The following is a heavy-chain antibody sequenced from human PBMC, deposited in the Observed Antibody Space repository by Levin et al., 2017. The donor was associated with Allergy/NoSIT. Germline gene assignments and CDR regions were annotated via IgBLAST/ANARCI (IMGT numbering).Heavy chain of an antibody. J-gene: IGHJ5*02. CDR1: GGSISSGGYS. Sequence: KSSETLSLTCAVSGGSISSGGYSWSWIRQPPGKGLEWIGYIYHSGSTYFNPSLKSRVTISVDRSKNQFSLKLTSVTAADTAMYYCARGGSSPLRLDPWGQGTLVTVSS. D-gene: IGHD6-13*01. CDR2: IYHSGST. V-gene: IGHV4-30-2*01. CDR3: ARGGSSPLRLDP.